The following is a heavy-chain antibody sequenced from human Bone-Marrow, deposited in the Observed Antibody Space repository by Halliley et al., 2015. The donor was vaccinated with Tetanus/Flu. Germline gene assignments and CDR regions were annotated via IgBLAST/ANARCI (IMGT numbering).Heavy chain of an antibody. D-gene: IGHD1-26*01. CDR2: IYHSGST. Sequence: SLRLSCAVSGASISSSNWWSWVRQSPGKGMEWLGEIYHSGSTNYSPSLRGRGTLSVDKSKNRFSLKIVSVTAADMAMYYCARGREIVTRSFDIWGQGTMVTVSS. CDR3: ARGREIVTRSFDI. CDR1: GASISSSNW. V-gene: IGHV4-4*02. J-gene: IGHJ3*02.